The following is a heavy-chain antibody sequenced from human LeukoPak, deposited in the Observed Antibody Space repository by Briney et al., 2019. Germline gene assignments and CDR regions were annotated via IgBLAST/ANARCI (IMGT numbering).Heavy chain of an antibody. Sequence: PSETLSLTCTVSGGSISSYYWSWLRQPAGKGLEWIGRIYTSGSTNYNPSPKSRVTMSVDTSKNQFSLKLSSVTAADTAVYYCARSSGYYLDAFDIWGQGTMVTVSS. D-gene: IGHD3-22*01. CDR3: ARSSGYYLDAFDI. J-gene: IGHJ3*02. CDR1: GGSISSYY. V-gene: IGHV4-4*07. CDR2: IYTSGST.